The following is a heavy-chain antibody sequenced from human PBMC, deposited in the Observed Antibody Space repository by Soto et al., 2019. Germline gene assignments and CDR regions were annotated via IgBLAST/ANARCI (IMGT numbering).Heavy chain of an antibody. CDR1: GYTFTSYG. CDR2: ISAYNGNT. CDR3: ARGFGITMVRGVIPSDYYYGMDV. J-gene: IGHJ6*02. D-gene: IGHD3-10*01. Sequence: ASVKVSCKASGYTFTSYGISWVRQAPGQGLEWMGWISAYNGNTNYAQKLQGRVTMTTDTSTSTAYMELRSLRSDDTAVYYCARGFGITMVRGVIPSDYYYGMDVWGQGTTVTVSS. V-gene: IGHV1-18*04.